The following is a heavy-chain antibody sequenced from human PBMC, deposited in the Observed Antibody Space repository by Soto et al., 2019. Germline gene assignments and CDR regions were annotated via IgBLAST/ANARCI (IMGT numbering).Heavy chain of an antibody. CDR2: ISYDGENQ. CDR3: VCAHSDSSNAFDL. V-gene: IGHV3-30*04. Sequence: QPGGSLRLSCAASGFTFSHYAMHWVRQPPGKGLEWVALISYDGENQYFTDSVRGRFTISRDNSKTAVYLEMNNLRLDDTATYYCVCAHSDSSNAFDLWGQGTLVTVSS. J-gene: IGHJ5*02. CDR1: GFTFSHYA. D-gene: IGHD3-10*01.